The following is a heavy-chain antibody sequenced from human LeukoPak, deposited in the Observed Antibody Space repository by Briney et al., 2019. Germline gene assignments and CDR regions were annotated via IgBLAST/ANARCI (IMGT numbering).Heavy chain of an antibody. V-gene: IGHV4-38-2*02. J-gene: IGHJ6*04. CDR3: ARDRETQDV. Sequence: SETLSLTCTVSGYSISSGYYWGWIRQPPGKGLEWIGSIYHSGSTYYNPSLKSRVTISVDTSKNQFSLKLSSVTAADTAVYYCARDRETQDVWGKGTTVTVSS. CDR2: IYHSGST. D-gene: IGHD1-26*01. CDR1: GYSISSGYY.